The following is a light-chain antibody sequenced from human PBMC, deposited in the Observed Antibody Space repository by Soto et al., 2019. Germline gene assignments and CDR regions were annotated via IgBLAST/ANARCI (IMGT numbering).Light chain of an antibody. J-gene: IGKJ1*01. CDR1: QSVSRS. Sequence: EIVLTQSPVTLSLSPGARATLSSRASQSVSRSLAWYQQKPGQAPRLIGYDASERATGIPATFSGSGSGTEFTLTISSLKSEDFAVYSCQQYNNWPRTFGQGTKVDI. CDR2: DAS. V-gene: IGKV3-11*01. CDR3: QQYNNWPRT.